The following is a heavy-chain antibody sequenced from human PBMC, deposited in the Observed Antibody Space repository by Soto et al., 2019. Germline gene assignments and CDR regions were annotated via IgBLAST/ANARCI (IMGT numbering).Heavy chain of an antibody. CDR1: GGAISSYY. V-gene: IGHV4-59*01. D-gene: IGHD3-22*01. CDR3: ARHRGYDSSGYYYYYYGMDV. CDR2: IYYSGRT. J-gene: IGHJ6*02. Sequence: SETLSLTCTVSGGAISSYYWSLIRHPPVKGVEWIGYIYYSGRTNYNPSLKSRVTISVDTSKNQFSLKLSSVTAAETAVYYCARHRGYDSSGYYYYYYGMDVWGQETTVTVSS.